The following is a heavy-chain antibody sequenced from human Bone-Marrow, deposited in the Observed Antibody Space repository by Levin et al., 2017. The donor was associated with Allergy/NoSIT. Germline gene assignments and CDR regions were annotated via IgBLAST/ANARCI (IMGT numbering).Heavy chain of an antibody. V-gene: IGHV3-23*01. D-gene: IGHD5-24*01. J-gene: IGHJ4*02. CDR1: GFIFSNYA. CDR3: AKERVQFWSMYYFDS. Sequence: ASVKVSCAASGFIFSNYAMSWVRQAPGKGLEWISSLSANGNNTFYADSVKGRFTISRDSSTNTLLLQMNSLRAEDTAVYYCAKERVQFWSMYYFDSWGQGTLVTVSS. CDR2: LSANGNNT.